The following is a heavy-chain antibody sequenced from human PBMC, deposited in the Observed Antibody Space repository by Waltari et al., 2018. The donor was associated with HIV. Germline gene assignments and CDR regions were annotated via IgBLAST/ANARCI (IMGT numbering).Heavy chain of an antibody. Sequence: QVQLVQSGAEVKRPGASVKVSCKASGYTFTGYYIQWVRQAPGQGLEWMGRINPKSGGTNYAQKFQGRVTMTRETSIGTAYMELRSLRSDDTAVYYCAGMYYDFLTGYLNWFDPWGQGTLVTVSS. D-gene: IGHD3-9*01. J-gene: IGHJ5*02. CDR1: GYTFTGYY. CDR2: INPKSGGT. V-gene: IGHV1-2*06. CDR3: AGMYYDFLTGYLNWFDP.